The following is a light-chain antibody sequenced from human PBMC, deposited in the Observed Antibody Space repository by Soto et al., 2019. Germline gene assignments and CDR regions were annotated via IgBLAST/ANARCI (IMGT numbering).Light chain of an antibody. CDR1: QSIYSH. V-gene: IGKV1-27*01. CDR3: QTYDRAPLT. CDR2: GAS. J-gene: IGKJ4*02. Sequence: DIQMAQSPSSLSASVGDRVTITCRASQSIYSHLAWYQQKPGNAPKLLIYGASTLPSVVPSCFSGSGSGTDFFLTSSGLPSDVVGTYCCQTYDRAPLTFGAGTKV.